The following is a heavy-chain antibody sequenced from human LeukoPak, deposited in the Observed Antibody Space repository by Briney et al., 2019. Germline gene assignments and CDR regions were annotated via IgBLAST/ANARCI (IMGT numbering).Heavy chain of an antibody. J-gene: IGHJ4*02. D-gene: IGHD3-9*01. CDR3: AKDVNILTGYFLDY. Sequence: GGSLRLSCAASGFTFSSYAMSWVRQAPGRGLEWVSAISGSGGSTYYADSVKGRFTISRDNSKNTLYLQMNSLRAEDTAVYYCAKDVNILTGYFLDYWGQGTLVTVSS. CDR2: ISGSGGST. V-gene: IGHV3-23*01. CDR1: GFTFSSYA.